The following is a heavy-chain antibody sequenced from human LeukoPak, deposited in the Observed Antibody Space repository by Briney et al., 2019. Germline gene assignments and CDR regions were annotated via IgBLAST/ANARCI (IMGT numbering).Heavy chain of an antibody. V-gene: IGHV3-23*01. Sequence: PGGSLRLSCAASGFTFSNYGMNWVRQAPGKGLEWVSVISVSGGMTIYADSVKGRFTISRDNSKNTLYLEMNSLRAEDTAVYYCAKGRGGAIDYWGQGTLVTVSS. CDR1: GFTFSNYG. CDR3: AKGRGGAIDY. CDR2: ISVSGGMT. J-gene: IGHJ4*02. D-gene: IGHD2-21*01.